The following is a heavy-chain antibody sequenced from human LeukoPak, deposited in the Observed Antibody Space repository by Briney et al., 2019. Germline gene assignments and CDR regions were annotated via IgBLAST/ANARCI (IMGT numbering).Heavy chain of an antibody. D-gene: IGHD1-26*01. Sequence: SETLSLTCSVSGGPITEYYWSWIRQPPGKGLEWIGYIYHTGSTNYSPSLKSRLTMSADASRNQFSLKLVSVTAADTGVYDCARDRGATGYYYLDSWGQGILVTVSS. CDR1: GGPITEYY. V-gene: IGHV4-59*01. J-gene: IGHJ4*02. CDR3: ARDRGATGYYYLDS. CDR2: IYHTGST.